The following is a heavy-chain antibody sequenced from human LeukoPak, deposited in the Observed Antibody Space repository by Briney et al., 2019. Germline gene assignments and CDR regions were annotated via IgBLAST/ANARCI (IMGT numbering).Heavy chain of an antibody. CDR1: GGSISSYY. CDR2: IYYSGST. CDR3: ARWFGELYPWFDP. Sequence: QPSETLSLTCTVSGGSISSYYWSWIRQPPGKGLEWIGYIYYSGSTNYNPSLKSRVTLSVDTSKSQFSLKLSSVTAADTAVYYCARWFGELYPWFDPWGQGTLATVSS. J-gene: IGHJ5*02. D-gene: IGHD3-10*01. V-gene: IGHV4-59*01.